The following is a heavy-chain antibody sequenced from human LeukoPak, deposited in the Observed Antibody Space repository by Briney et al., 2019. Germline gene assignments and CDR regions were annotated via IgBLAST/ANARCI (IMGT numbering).Heavy chain of an antibody. V-gene: IGHV1-24*01. D-gene: IGHD6-6*01. CDR3: AKDSRKLSIAALHDFED. Sequence: ASVKVSCKVSGYTLSELSIHWVRQAPGKGLEWMGGFDPEDGETIYAQKFQGRVTMTEDTSTDTAYMELTSLRAEDTALYYCAKDSRKLSIAALHDFEDWGQGTLVTVSS. J-gene: IGHJ4*02. CDR1: GYTLSELS. CDR2: FDPEDGET.